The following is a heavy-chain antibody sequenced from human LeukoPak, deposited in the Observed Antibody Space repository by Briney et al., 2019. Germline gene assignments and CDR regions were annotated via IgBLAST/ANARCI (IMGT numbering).Heavy chain of an antibody. V-gene: IGHV4-59*08. CDR3: ARHIGGVDYY. J-gene: IGHJ4*02. CDR2: IYYTGST. D-gene: IGHD2-8*01. CDR1: GGSVTSYY. Sequence: SETQSLTCTVSGGSVTSYYWSWIRQPPGKGLEWIGYIYYTGSTNYNPSLKSRVTISVDTSKNQFSLKLSSVTAADTAMYYCARHIGGVDYYWGQGALVTVSS.